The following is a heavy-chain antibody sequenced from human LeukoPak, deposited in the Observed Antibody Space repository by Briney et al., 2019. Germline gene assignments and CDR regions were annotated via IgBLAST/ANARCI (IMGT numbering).Heavy chain of an antibody. J-gene: IGHJ3*02. CDR2: IYYSGST. Sequence: PSETLSLTCTVSGGSISSYYWSWIRQPPGKELEWIGYIYYSGSTNYNPSLKSRVTISVDTSKNRFSLKLSSVTAADTAVYYCASGTRRGDAFDIWGQGTMVTVSS. V-gene: IGHV4-59*01. CDR1: GGSISSYY. D-gene: IGHD3-10*01. CDR3: ASGTRRGDAFDI.